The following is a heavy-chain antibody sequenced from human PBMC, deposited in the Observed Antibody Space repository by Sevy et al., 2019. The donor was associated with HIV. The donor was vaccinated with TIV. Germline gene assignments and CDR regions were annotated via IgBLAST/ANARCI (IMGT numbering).Heavy chain of an antibody. J-gene: IGHJ3*02. D-gene: IGHD3-22*01. Sequence: GGSLRLSCAASGFTFSSYWMSWVRQAPGKGLEWVANIKQDGSEKYYVGSVKGRFTISRDNAKNPLYLQMNSLRAEDTAVYYCAREGRSTMIVVVTSDAFDIWGQGTMVTVSS. V-gene: IGHV3-7*03. CDR1: GFTFSSYW. CDR2: IKQDGSEK. CDR3: AREGRSTMIVVVTSDAFDI.